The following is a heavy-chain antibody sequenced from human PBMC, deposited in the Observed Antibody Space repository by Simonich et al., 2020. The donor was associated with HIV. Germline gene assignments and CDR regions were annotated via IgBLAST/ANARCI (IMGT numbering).Heavy chain of an antibody. Sequence: QVQLQQWGAGLLKPSETLSLTCAVYGGSFSGYYWSWIRQPPGKGLEWIGEINHRGSTNYNQSLKRRVTISVDTSKNQFSLKLSSVTAADTAVYYCARRHPTTVTTPYFDYWGQGTLVTVSS. CDR1: GGSFSGYY. CDR3: ARRHPTTVTTPYFDY. J-gene: IGHJ4*02. D-gene: IGHD4-17*01. CDR2: INHRGST. V-gene: IGHV4-34*01.